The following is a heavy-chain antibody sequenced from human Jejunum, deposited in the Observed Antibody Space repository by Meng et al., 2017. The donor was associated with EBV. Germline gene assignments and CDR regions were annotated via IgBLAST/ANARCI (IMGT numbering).Heavy chain of an antibody. D-gene: IGHD2-15*01. J-gene: IGHJ5*02. Sequence: VQVVEAGGGLVQAWGAPELSCAAPGFAFRCCTMHWVRQASGKGLEWVGRIRSKAYSAATAYAASVKGRFTISRDDSKNTAYLQMNSLKTEDTAVYYCTRNLGYCSGGSCAWGQGTLVTVSS. CDR1: GFAFRCCT. V-gene: IGHV3-73*01. CDR3: TRNLGYCSGGSCA. CDR2: IRSKAYSAAT.